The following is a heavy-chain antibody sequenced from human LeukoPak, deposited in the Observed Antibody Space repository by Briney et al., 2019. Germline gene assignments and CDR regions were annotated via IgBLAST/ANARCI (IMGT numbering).Heavy chain of an antibody. CDR2: IYYSGST. CDR1: GGSISSYY. J-gene: IGHJ5*02. D-gene: IGHD3-10*01. Sequence: SETLSLTCTVYGGSISSYYWSWIRQPPGKGLEWIGYIYYSGSTNYNPSLKSRVTISVDTSKNQFSLKLSSVTAADTAVYYCARSGFGELFGSWFDPWGQGTLVTVSS. CDR3: ARSGFGELFGSWFDP. V-gene: IGHV4-59*08.